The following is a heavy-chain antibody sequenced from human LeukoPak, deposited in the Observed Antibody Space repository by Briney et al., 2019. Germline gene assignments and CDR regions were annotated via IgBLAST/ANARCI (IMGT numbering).Heavy chain of an antibody. CDR1: GFTFSSYW. CDR2: IKQDGTEK. V-gene: IGHV3-7*04. CDR3: ARDVRPDY. Sequence: GGSLRLSCAASGFTFSSYWMSWVRQAPGEGLEWVANIKQDGTEKYYMDSVKGRFSIARDNAKNSLYLQMNALRAEDTAVYYCARDVRPDYWGQGTLVTVST. D-gene: IGHD6-6*01. J-gene: IGHJ4*02.